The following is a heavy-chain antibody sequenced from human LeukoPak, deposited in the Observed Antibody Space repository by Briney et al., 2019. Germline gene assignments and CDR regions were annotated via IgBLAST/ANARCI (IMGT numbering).Heavy chain of an antibody. CDR1: GFTFSSYG. CDR3: AKGPRSGSYYYMDV. D-gene: IGHD3-10*01. V-gene: IGHV3-30*02. J-gene: IGHJ6*03. CDR2: IRYDGSNK. Sequence: GGSLRLSCAASGFTFSSYGMHWVRQAPGKGLEWVAFIRYDGSNKYYADSVKGRFTISRDNSKNTLYLQMNSLRAEDTAVYYCAKGPRSGSYYYMDVWGKGTTVTVSS.